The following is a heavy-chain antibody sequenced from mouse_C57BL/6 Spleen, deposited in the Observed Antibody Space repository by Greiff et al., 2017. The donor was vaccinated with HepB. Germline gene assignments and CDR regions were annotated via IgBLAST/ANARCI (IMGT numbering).Heavy chain of an antibody. CDR2: INPNNGGT. CDR3: ARRSHYAMDY. Sequence: VQLKQSGPELVKPGASVKIPCKASGYTFTDYNMDWVKQSHGKSLEWIGDINPNNGGTIYNQKFKGKATLTVDKSSSTAYMELRSLTSEDTAVYYCARRSHYAMDYWGQGTSVTVSS. J-gene: IGHJ4*01. CDR1: GYTFTDYN. V-gene: IGHV1-18*01.